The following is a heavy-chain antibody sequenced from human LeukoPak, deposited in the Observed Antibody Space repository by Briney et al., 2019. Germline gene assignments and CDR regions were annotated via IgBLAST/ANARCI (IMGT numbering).Heavy chain of an antibody. CDR1: GYTFTSYD. CDR2: MNPNSGNT. J-gene: IGHJ3*02. V-gene: IGHV1-8*03. D-gene: IGHD1-26*01. CDR3: ARVGYSESYSLDDAFDI. Sequence: ASVKVSCKASGYTFTSYDINWVRQATGQGLEWMGWMNPNSGNTGYAQKFQGRVTITRNTSISTAYMELSSLRSEDTAVYYCARVGYSESYSLDDAFDIWGQGTMVTVPS.